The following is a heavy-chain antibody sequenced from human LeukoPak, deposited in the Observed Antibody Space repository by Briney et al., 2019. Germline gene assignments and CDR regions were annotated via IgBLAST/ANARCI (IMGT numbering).Heavy chain of an antibody. CDR3: ARHHGDSSGSIWTTDAFDI. Sequence: PSETLSLTCTVSGGSISSYYWSWIRQPPGKGLEWIGYIYYSGSTNYNPSLKSRVTISVDTSKNQFSLKLSSVTAADTAVYYCARHHGDSSGSIWTTDAFDIWGQGTMVTVSS. D-gene: IGHD3-22*01. CDR1: GGSISSYY. J-gene: IGHJ3*02. CDR2: IYYSGST. V-gene: IGHV4-59*08.